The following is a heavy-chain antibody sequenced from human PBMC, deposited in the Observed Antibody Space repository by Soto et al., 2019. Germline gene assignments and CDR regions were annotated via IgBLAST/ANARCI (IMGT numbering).Heavy chain of an antibody. V-gene: IGHV3-15*07. D-gene: IGHD3-10*01. Sequence: GGSLRLSCAASGFTFSNAWMNCVRQAPGKGLEWVGRIKSKTDGGTTDYAAPVKGRFTISRDDSKNTLYLQMNSLKTEDTAVYYCTTNSFGDYDDYYYYGMDVWGQGTTVTVSS. CDR2: IKSKTDGGTT. CDR3: TTNSFGDYDDYYYYGMDV. CDR1: GFTFSNAW. J-gene: IGHJ6*02.